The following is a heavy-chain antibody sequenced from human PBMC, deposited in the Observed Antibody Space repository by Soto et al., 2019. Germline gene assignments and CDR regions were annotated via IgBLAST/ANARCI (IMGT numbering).Heavy chain of an antibody. CDR2: IIPIFGTA. J-gene: IGHJ6*02. V-gene: IGHV1-69*13. CDR1: GGTFSSYA. D-gene: IGHD5-18*01. Sequence: SVKVSCKASGGTFSSYAISWVRQAPGQGLEWMGGIIPIFGTANYAQKFQGRVTITADESTSTAYMELSSLRSEDTAVYYCARYTAMVLYYYGMDVWGQGTTVTVSS. CDR3: ARYTAMVLYYYGMDV.